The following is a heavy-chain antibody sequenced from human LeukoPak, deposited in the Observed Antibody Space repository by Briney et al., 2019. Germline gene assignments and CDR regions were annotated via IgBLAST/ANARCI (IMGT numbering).Heavy chain of an antibody. V-gene: IGHV3-30*04. CDR3: ARKHSVAGYFDY. Sequence: TGGSLRLSCAASGFTFSSYTLHWVRQAPGKGLEWVAVFSHDGSKYYGDSVKGRFTISRDNSKNTLYLQINSLRADDTAVYYCARKHSVAGYFDYWGQGTLVTVSS. CDR2: FSHDGSK. CDR1: GFTFSSYT. D-gene: IGHD6-19*01. J-gene: IGHJ4*02.